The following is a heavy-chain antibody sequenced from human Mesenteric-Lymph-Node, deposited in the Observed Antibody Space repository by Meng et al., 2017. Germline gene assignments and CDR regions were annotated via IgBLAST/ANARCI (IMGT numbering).Heavy chain of an antibody. CDR1: GGSINTYY. CDR3: ARGGKDTAMGH. J-gene: IGHJ4*02. V-gene: IGHV4-59*12. CDR2: VHYTGRT. D-gene: IGHD5-18*01. Sequence: QVQLQESGPGLVKPSQTLSLTCTVSGGSINTYYWSWIRQPPGKALEWIGYVHYTGRTNSNPTLKSRVTISVDTTKNQFFLNLSSVTAADTALYYCARGGKDTAMGHWGQGTLVTVSS.